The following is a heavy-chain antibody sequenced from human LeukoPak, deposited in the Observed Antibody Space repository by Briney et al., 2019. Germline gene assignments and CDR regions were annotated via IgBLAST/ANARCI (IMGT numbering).Heavy chain of an antibody. CDR1: GGSISSYY. CDR3: ASSTIFGYYFDY. V-gene: IGHV4-59*01. CDR2: IYYSGST. D-gene: IGHD3-3*01. J-gene: IGHJ4*02. Sequence: SETLSLTCTVSGGSISSYYWSWIRQPPGKGLEWIGYIYYSGSTNYNPSLKSRLTISVDMSKNQFSLKLSSVTAADTAVYYCASSTIFGYYFDYWGQGTLVTVSS.